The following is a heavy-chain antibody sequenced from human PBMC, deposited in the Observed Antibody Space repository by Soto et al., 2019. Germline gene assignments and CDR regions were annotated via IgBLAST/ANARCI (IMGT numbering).Heavy chain of an antibody. V-gene: IGHV1-18*01. J-gene: IGHJ4*02. Sequence: QVQLVQSGAEVKKPGASVKVSCKASGYTFTSYGISWVRQAPGQGLEWMGWISAYNGNTKYAQKLPXXXTXXTDTSTSTADRELRSLRSDDTAVYYCAREPTYFDYWGQGTLVTVSS. CDR3: AREPTYFDY. CDR1: GYTFTSYG. CDR2: ISAYNGNT.